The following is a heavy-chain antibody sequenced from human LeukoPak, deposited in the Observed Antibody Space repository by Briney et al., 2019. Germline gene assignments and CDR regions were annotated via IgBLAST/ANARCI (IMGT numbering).Heavy chain of an antibody. CDR1: GFTFSSYA. CDR2: ISGSGGST. J-gene: IGHJ6*02. CDR3: AKGHVAGTGNYHYGMDV. V-gene: IGHV3-23*01. Sequence: GGSLRLSCAASGFTFSSYAMSWVRQAPGKGLEWVSAISGSGGSTYYADSVQGRFTISRDNPKNTLYLQMNSLRAEDTAVYYCAKGHVAGTGNYHYGMDVWGQGTTVTVSS. D-gene: IGHD6-19*01.